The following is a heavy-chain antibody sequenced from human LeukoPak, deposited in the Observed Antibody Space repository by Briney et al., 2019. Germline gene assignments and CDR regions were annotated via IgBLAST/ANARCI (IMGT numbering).Heavy chain of an antibody. D-gene: IGHD2-2*01. CDR3: ARGVVVVPAAPVSMDV. Sequence: EASVKVSCKASGYTFTGYYMHWVRQAPGQGLEWMGWINPNSGGTNYAQKFQGWVTMTRDTSISTAYMELSRLRSDDTAVYYCARGVVVVPAAPVSMDVWGQGTTVTVSS. J-gene: IGHJ6*02. CDR2: INPNSGGT. V-gene: IGHV1-2*04. CDR1: GYTFTGYY.